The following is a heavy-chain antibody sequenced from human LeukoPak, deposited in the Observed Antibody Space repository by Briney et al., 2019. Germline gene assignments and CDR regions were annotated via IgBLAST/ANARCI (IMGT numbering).Heavy chain of an antibody. Sequence: PSETLSLTCTVSGGSISGSSYYWGWIRQPPGKGLEWIGSIYYSGSTYYNPSLKSRVTISVDTSKNQFSLKLSSVTAADTAVYYCARAIETDVDGDWFDPWGQGTLVTVSS. D-gene: IGHD1-14*01. V-gene: IGHV4-39*01. CDR2: IYYSGST. CDR1: GGSISGSSYY. J-gene: IGHJ5*02. CDR3: ARAIETDVDGDWFDP.